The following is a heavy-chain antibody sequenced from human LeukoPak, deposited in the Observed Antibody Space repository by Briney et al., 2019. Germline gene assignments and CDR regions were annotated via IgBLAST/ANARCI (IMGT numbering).Heavy chain of an antibody. J-gene: IGHJ6*03. CDR3: ARVFTINRGDYYYYMDV. Sequence: SETLSLTCTVSGGSITNYYWTWIRQSPGRGLERIGYVYSRGSNDFNPSFKSRVTISVDASMSQLSLNLRSVTAADTAVYFCARVFTINRGDYYYYMDVWGKGIKVIVSS. CDR2: VYSRGSN. CDR1: GGSITNYY. V-gene: IGHV4-59*01. D-gene: IGHD5-24*01.